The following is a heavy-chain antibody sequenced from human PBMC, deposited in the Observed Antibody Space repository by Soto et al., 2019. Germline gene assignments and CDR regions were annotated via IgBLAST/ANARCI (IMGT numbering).Heavy chain of an antibody. V-gene: IGHV1-2*02. CDR3: ARGDDWNDQKDYYYGMDV. CDR2: INPNSGGT. Sequence: GASVKVSCKASGYTFTGYYMHWVRQAPGQGLEWMGWINPNSGGTNYAQKFQGRVTMTRDTSISTAYMELSGLRSDDTAVYYCARGDDWNDQKDYYYGMDVWGQGTTVTVSS. D-gene: IGHD1-1*01. CDR1: GYTFTGYY. J-gene: IGHJ6*02.